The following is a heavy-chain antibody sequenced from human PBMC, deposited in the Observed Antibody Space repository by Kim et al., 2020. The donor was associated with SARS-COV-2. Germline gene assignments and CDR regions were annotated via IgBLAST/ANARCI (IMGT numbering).Heavy chain of an antibody. V-gene: IGHV1-18*03. CDR2: ISIFNGYT. J-gene: IGHJ6*03. CDR3: ARRVADSQFFYMDV. CDR1: GYSFTSYG. D-gene: IGHD2-15*01. Sequence: ASVKVSCKASGYSFTSYGISWARQAPGQGLEWMGWISIFNGYTHYAQKFQDRVTMTMEIFTSTAYMEVTTLTSDDMAIYYCARRVADSQFFYMDVWGRGTTVTVSS.